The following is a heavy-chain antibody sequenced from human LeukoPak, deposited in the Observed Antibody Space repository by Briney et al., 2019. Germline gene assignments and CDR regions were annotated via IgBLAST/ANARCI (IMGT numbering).Heavy chain of an antibody. D-gene: IGHD6-13*01. CDR1: GGSISSSSYY. Sequence: TSETLSLTCTVSGGSISSSSYYWGWIRQPPGKGLEWIGEINHSGSTNYNPSLKSRVTISVDTSKNQFSLKLSSVTAADTAVYYCARERKSSSSAFDYWGQGTLVTVSS. V-gene: IGHV4-39*07. CDR3: ARERKSSSSAFDY. CDR2: INHSGST. J-gene: IGHJ4*02.